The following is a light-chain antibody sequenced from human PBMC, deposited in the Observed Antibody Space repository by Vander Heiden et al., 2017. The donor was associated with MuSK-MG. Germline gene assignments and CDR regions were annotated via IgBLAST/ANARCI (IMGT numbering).Light chain of an antibody. CDR2: TAS. J-gene: IGKJ2*01. V-gene: IGKV1-39*01. CDR3: QQSDRTPYT. Sequence: DIQMSQSPSSLSASVGESVPITCRASQSIGKYVNWYQQKPGKAPNLLIYTASSLQTGVPSRFSGSGSGTDFTLTISGLQREDFATYFCQQSDRTPYTFGQGTRLEIK. CDR1: QSIGKY.